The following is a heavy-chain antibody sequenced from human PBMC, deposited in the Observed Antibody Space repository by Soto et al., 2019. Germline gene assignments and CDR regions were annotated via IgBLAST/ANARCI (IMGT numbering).Heavy chain of an antibody. D-gene: IGHD2-2*01. CDR1: GGTFSSYA. J-gene: IGHJ6*02. CDR2: IIPIFGTA. Sequence: ASVKISCKASGGTFSSYAISWVRQAPGQGLEWMGGIIPIFGTANYAQKFQGRVTITADESTSTAYMELSSLRSEDTAVYYCARYCSSTSCYPVWNLHYGMDVWGQGTKVTVS. CDR3: ARYCSSTSCYPVWNLHYGMDV. V-gene: IGHV1-69*13.